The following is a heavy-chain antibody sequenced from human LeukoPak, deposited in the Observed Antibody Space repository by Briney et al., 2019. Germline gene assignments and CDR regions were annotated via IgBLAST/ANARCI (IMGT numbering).Heavy chain of an antibody. D-gene: IGHD3-10*01. V-gene: IGHV3-30*02. CDR3: AKAGRGGAITMVRGVKGDYYYMDV. Sequence: GGSLRLSCAASGFTFSHYGMHWVRQAPGKGLEWVAYIRYDESDKYYADSVKGRFTISRDNSKNTLYLQMNSLRAEDTAVYYCAKAGRGGAITMVRGVKGDYYYMDVWGKGTTVTISS. CDR2: IRYDESDK. CDR1: GFTFSHYG. J-gene: IGHJ6*03.